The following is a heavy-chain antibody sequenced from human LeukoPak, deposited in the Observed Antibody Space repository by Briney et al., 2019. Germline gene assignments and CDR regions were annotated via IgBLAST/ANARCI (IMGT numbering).Heavy chain of an antibody. V-gene: IGHV3-9*01. Sequence: GGSLRLSCAASGFTFDDYAMHWVRQAPGKGLEWVSGISWSSGSIGYADSVKGRFTISRDNAKNSLYLQMNSLRAEDTALYYCAKDDLRFGELTGWFDPWGQGTLVTVSS. CDR3: AKDDLRFGELTGWFDP. J-gene: IGHJ5*02. CDR1: GFTFDDYA. CDR2: ISWSSGSI. D-gene: IGHD3-10*01.